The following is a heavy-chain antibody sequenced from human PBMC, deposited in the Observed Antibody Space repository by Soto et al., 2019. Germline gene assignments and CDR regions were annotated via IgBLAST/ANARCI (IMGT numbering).Heavy chain of an antibody. CDR2: SSWNSGSI. Sequence: EVQLVESGGGLVQPGRSLRLSCAASGFTFDDYAMHWVRQAPGKGLEWVSGSSWNSGSIGYADSVKGRFTISRDNAKNSLYLQMNSLRAEDTDLYYCAKGSGSSWYQDFDYWGQGTLVTVSS. CDR1: GFTFDDYA. V-gene: IGHV3-9*01. J-gene: IGHJ4*02. CDR3: AKGSGSSWYQDFDY. D-gene: IGHD6-13*01.